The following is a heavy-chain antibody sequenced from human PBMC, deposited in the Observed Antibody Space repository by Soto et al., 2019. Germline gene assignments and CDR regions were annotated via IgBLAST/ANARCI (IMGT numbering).Heavy chain of an antibody. CDR1: GYTFTSYD. CDR3: ASRGYSSSWNHYYYSGMDV. D-gene: IGHD6-13*01. Sequence: ASVKVSCKASGYTFTSYDINWVRQATGQGLEWMGWMNPKSGNTGYAQKFQGRVTMTRNTSISTAYMELSSLRSEDTAVYYCASRGYSSSWNHYYYSGMDVWGQGTTVTVSS. V-gene: IGHV1-8*01. CDR2: MNPKSGNT. J-gene: IGHJ6*02.